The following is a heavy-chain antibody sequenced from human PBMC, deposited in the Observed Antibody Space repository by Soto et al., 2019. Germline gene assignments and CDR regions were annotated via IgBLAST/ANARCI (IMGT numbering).Heavy chain of an antibody. J-gene: IGHJ4*02. CDR1: GGSISSGGYY. D-gene: IGHD2-21*02. V-gene: IGHV4-31*03. CDR3: ARARAGGDWQIDY. CDR2: IYYSGST. Sequence: SETLSLTCTVSGGSISSGGYYWSWIRQHPGKGLEWIGYIYYSGSTYYNPSLKSRVTISVDTSKNQFSLKLSSVTAAATAVYYCARARAGGDWQIDYWGQGTLVTVSS.